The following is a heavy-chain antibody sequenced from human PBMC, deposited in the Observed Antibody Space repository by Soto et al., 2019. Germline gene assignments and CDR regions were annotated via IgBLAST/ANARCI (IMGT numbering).Heavy chain of an antibody. CDR3: AGLLVITNYYFYGMDF. CDR1: GFTFSSYA. CDR2: ISYDGSNK. V-gene: IGHV3-30-3*01. D-gene: IGHD3-22*01. Sequence: GGSLRLSCAASGFTFSSYAMHWVRQAPGKGLEWVAVISYDGSNKYYADSVKGRFTISRDNSKNTLYLQMNSLRAEDTAVYYCAGLLVITNYYFYGMDFWGQGTMVNVSS. J-gene: IGHJ6*02.